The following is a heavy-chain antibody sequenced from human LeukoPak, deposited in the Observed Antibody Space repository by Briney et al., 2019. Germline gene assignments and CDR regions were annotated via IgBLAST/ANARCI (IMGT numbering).Heavy chain of an antibody. CDR1: GGSISTYY. Sequence: SETLSLTCTVSGGSISTYYWSWIRQPPGKGLEWIGNINHSGSTNYSPSLKSRVTISVDTSQIQFSLRLDSVTAADTAVYYCARGSGAFNIWGQGTMVTVSS. V-gene: IGHV4-59*01. J-gene: IGHJ3*02. D-gene: IGHD3-10*01. CDR2: INHSGST. CDR3: ARGSGAFNI.